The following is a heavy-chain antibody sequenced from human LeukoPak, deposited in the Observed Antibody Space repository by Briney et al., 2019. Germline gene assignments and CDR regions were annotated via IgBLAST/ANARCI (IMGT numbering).Heavy chain of an antibody. V-gene: IGHV3-23*01. CDR2: ISGIGDRT. Sequence: PGGSLRLSCAASGFTFSSYAMSWVRQAPGKGLEWVSAISGIGDRTYHADSVKGRFTISRDNSKNTLYLQMNSLRAEDTAVYYCAKDIGAHQFDSWGQGTLVIVSS. CDR3: AKDIGAHQFDS. CDR1: GFTFSSYA. D-gene: IGHD3-10*01. J-gene: IGHJ4*02.